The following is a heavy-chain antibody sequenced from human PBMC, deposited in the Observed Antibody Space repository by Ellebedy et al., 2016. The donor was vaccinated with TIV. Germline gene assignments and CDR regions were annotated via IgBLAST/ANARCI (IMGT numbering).Heavy chain of an antibody. J-gene: IGHJ4*02. Sequence: SETLSLTCTVSGGSISGYFWSWIRQPPGKGLEWIGYISYNGSANYNPSLKSRVTISGDTSKNQFSLKLSAGTAADTAVYYCAREGADCSGGSCYYFDYWGQGTLVTVST. CDR2: ISYNGSA. CDR3: AREGADCSGGSCYYFDY. V-gene: IGHV4-59*12. CDR1: GGSISGYF. D-gene: IGHD2-15*01.